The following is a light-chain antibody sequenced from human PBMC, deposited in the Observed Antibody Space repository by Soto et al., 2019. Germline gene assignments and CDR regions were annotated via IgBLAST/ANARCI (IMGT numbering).Light chain of an antibody. Sequence: EIMLTQSPATLSLSPGERATLSCRASQSVSSYLAWYQQKPGQAPRLLIYDASNRATGIPARFSGSGSGTDFTLTISSIEPEDFAVYYCQQRSNWPMYTFGQGTKLEIK. CDR3: QQRSNWPMYT. CDR1: QSVSSY. CDR2: DAS. J-gene: IGKJ2*01. V-gene: IGKV3-11*01.